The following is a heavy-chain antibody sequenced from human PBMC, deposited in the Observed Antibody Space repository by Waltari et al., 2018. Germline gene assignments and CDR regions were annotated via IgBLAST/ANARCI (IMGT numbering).Heavy chain of an antibody. Sequence: VQLVETGGGLVQPGGSLRLSCAASGFTFSSYAMQWVRQAPGKGLEWISAINSGGGSTYYADSVKGRFTISRDNSKNTLSLQMNSLRAEDTAVYYWAERGRQLEIDYWGQGVLVTVSS. J-gene: IGHJ4*02. CDR1: GFTFSSYA. V-gene: IGHV3-NL1*01. CDR2: INSGGGST. D-gene: IGHD6-13*01. CDR3: AERGRQLEIDY.